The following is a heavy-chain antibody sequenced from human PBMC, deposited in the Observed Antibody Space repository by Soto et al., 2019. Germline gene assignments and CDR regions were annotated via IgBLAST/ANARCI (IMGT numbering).Heavy chain of an antibody. V-gene: IGHV4-61*08. CDR1: GNSVSSGDYD. Sequence: PSEALSLICTVSGNSVSSGDYDRTWIRHPPGKGLGWVGHIYFSGRTNYIPALESRVTISLDTSKNQFSLKLTSVTAADTAVYYCARVPIDTYMIYWSDPWGQGTLVPSPQ. J-gene: IGHJ5*02. D-gene: IGHD3-16*01. CDR2: IYFSGRT. CDR3: ARVPIDTYMIYWSDP.